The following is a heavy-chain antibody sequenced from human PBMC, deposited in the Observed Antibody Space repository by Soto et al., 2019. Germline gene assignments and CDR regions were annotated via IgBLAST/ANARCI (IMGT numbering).Heavy chain of an antibody. D-gene: IGHD5-12*01. Sequence: QVQLEQSGAEVKQPGSSVRVSCKASGGTFSNSAISWVRQAPGQGLEWMGGIMPIFRTPDYAQKFQGRVNLTANESTSAAYMELHGLTSDDTAVYYCARDKDRLQLGGNYYYILDVWGQGTTVTVSS. J-gene: IGHJ6*02. CDR1: GGTFSNSA. CDR2: IMPIFRTP. CDR3: ARDKDRLQLGGNYYYILDV. V-gene: IGHV1-69*12.